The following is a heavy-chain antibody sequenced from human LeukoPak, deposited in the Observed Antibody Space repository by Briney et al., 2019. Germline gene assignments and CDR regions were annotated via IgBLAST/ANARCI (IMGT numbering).Heavy chain of an antibody. CDR3: ARQVRATLYFDY. J-gene: IGHJ4*02. CDR1: GYTFIRYW. CDR2: IYPGDSNT. Sequence: GESLKISCKGSGYTFIRYWIGWVRQMPGKGLEWMGIIYPGDSNTRYSQSFQGQVTISDDKSISTAYLQWSSLTASDTALYYYARQVRATLYFDYWGQGTQVTVSS. V-gene: IGHV5-51*01. D-gene: IGHD1-26*01.